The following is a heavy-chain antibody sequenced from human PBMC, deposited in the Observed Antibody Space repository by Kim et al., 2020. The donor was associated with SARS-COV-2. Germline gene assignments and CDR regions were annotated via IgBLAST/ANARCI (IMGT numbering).Heavy chain of an antibody. V-gene: IGHV4-39*01. D-gene: IGHD6-13*01. CDR3: ELAAASTYGMDV. Sequence: SETLYLTCTVSGGSISSSSYYWGWIRQPPGKGLEWIGSIYYSGSTYYNPSLKSRVTISVDTSKNRFSLKLSSVTAADTAVYYCELAAASTYGMDVWGQGTTVTVSS. CDR1: GGSISSSSYY. J-gene: IGHJ6*02. CDR2: IYYSGST.